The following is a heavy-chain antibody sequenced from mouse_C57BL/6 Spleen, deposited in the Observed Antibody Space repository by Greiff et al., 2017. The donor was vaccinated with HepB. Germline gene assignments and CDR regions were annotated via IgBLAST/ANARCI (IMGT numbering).Heavy chain of an antibody. D-gene: IGHD1-3*01. Sequence: VKLMESGAELVRPGASVTLSCKASGYTFTDYEMHWVKQTPVHGLEWIGAIDPETGGTAYNQKFKGKAILTADKSSSTAYMELRSLTSEDSAVYYCTSKDYAMDYWGQGTSVTVSS. J-gene: IGHJ4*01. CDR2: IDPETGGT. CDR3: TSKDYAMDY. V-gene: IGHV1-15*01. CDR1: GYTFTDYE.